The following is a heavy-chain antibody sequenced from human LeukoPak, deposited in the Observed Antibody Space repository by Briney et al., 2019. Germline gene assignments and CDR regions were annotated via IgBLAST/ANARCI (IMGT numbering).Heavy chain of an antibody. J-gene: IGHJ4*02. D-gene: IGHD5-12*01. CDR2: ISASGSAT. CDR1: GFIFSNYG. V-gene: IGHV3-23*01. CDR3: ARGRYSGTTYYFDY. Sequence: GGSLRLSCAASGFIFSNYGMNWVRQAPGKGLEWVAAISASGSATSYADSVRGRFTISRDNSKSTTYLQMNSLRAEDTAVFYCARGRYSGTTYYFDYWGQGTLVTVSS.